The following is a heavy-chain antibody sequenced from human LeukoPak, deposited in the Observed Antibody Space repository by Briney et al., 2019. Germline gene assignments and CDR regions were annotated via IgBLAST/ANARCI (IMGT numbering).Heavy chain of an antibody. CDR3: AREGGYSSGWFPFDY. D-gene: IGHD6-19*01. CDR2: ITHSGGS. V-gene: IGHV4-34*01. J-gene: IGHJ4*02. Sequence: SETLSLTCAVDGGSPTDSYWTWIRQPPGKGLEWIGEITHSGGSNYNPSLSSRVSISVDPSKSQFSLKLSSVTAADTAVYYCAREGGYSSGWFPFDYWGQGTLVTVSS. CDR1: GGSPTDSY.